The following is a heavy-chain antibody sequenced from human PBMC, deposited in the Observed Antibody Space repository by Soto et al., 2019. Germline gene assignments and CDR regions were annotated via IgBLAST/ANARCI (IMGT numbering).Heavy chain of an antibody. CDR1: GGSFSGYY. V-gene: IGHV4-34*01. Sequence: PSETLSLTCAVYGGSFSGYYWSWIRQPPGKGLEWIGEINHSGSTNYNPSLKSRVTISVDTSKNQFSLKLSSVTAADTAVYYWASGPDRGLVSPSRIWGMDVWGQGTTVTVSS. CDR3: ASGPDRGLVSPSRIWGMDV. CDR2: INHSGST. J-gene: IGHJ6*02. D-gene: IGHD6-19*01.